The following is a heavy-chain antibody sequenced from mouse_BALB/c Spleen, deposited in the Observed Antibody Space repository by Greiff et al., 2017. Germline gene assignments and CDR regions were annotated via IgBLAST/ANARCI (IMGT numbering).Heavy chain of an antibody. J-gene: IGHJ1*01. V-gene: IGHV5-6*02. Sequence: DVMLVESGGDLVKPGGSLKLSCAASGFTFSSYGMSWVRQTPDKRLEWVATISSGGSYTYYPDSVKGRFTISRDNAKNTLYLQMSSLKSEDTAMYYCARGEYFDVWGAGTTVTVSS. CDR1: GFTFSSYG. CDR3: ARGEYFDV. CDR2: ISSGGSYT.